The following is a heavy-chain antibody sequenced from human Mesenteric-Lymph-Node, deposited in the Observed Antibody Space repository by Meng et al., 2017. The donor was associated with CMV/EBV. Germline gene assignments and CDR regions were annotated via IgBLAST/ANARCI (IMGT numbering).Heavy chain of an antibody. V-gene: IGHV3-11*04. Sequence: GESLKISCAASEFTFSDYSMSWIRQAPGKGLEWLAYISSSGIAIYYADSVKGRFTISRDNTKNSLYLQMNSLRAEDTAIYYCARDYDFWSGQFPINYGMDVWGQGTTVTVSS. CDR3: ARDYDFWSGQFPINYGMDV. D-gene: IGHD3-3*01. CDR2: ISSSGIAI. CDR1: EFTFSDYS. J-gene: IGHJ6*02.